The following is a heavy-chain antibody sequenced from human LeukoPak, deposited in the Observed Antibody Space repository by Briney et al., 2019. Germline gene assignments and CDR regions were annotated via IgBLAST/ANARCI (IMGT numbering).Heavy chain of an antibody. D-gene: IGHD5-12*01. CDR1: GGSISSYY. J-gene: IGHJ1*01. V-gene: IGHV4-4*07. Sequence: SETLSLTCTVSGGSISSYYLSWIRQPAGKGLEWIGRIYTSGSTNYNPSLKSRVTMSVDTSKNQFSLKVTSVTAADTAVYYCVSSSGYDSAVFFPHWGQGTLLTVSS. CDR3: VSSSGYDSAVFFPH. CDR2: IYTSGST.